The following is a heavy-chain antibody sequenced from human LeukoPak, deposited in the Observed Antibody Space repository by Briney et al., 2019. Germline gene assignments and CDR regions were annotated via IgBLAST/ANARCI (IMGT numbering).Heavy chain of an antibody. Sequence: PSETLSLTCTVSSDSISSYYWSWIRQPAGKGLEWIGRFYTSGSTNYNPSLKSRVTISVDKSKNQFSLKLSSVTAADTAVYYCTRGLSSNSYYYYYMDVWCKGTTVTVSS. V-gene: IGHV4-4*07. D-gene: IGHD3-3*02. CDR1: SDSISSYY. CDR2: FYTSGST. CDR3: TRGLSSNSYYYYYMDV. J-gene: IGHJ6*03.